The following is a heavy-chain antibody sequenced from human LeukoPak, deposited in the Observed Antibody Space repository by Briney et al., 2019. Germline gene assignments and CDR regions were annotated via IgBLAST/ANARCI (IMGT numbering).Heavy chain of an antibody. D-gene: IGHD3-16*01. CDR3: AREGRGSYYGY. J-gene: IGHJ4*02. V-gene: IGHV3-7*01. Sequence: GGSLRLSCAASGFTFSSYSMNWVRQAPGKGLEWVANIKQDGSEKYYVDSVKGRFTISRDNAKNSLYLKMNSLRAEDTAVYYCAREGRGSYYGYWGQGTLVTVSS. CDR2: IKQDGSEK. CDR1: GFTFSSYS.